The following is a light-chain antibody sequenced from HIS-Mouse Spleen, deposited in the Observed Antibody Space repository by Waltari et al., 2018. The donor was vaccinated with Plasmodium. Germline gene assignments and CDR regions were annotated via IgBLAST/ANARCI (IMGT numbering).Light chain of an antibody. CDR1: VLAKKY. Sequence: SYELTQPSSVSVSPGQTARITCSGDVLAKKYARWFQQKPGQAPVLEIDQDSERPSGIPERFSGSSSGTTVTLTISGAQVEDEADYYCYSAADNNLVFGGGTKLTVL. V-gene: IGLV3-27*01. CDR2: QDS. J-gene: IGLJ3*02. CDR3: YSAADNNLV.